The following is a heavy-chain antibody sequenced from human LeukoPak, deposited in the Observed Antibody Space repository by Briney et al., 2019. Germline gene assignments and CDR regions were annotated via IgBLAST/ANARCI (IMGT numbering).Heavy chain of an antibody. J-gene: IGHJ6*02. D-gene: IGHD3-10*01. V-gene: IGHV1-18*04. Sequence: ASVKVSCKASGYTFTNYGISWVRQAPGQGLEWMMWVNVYNGKREYAQKFQGRVTLTTDTSTTTAYMELRSLRFDDTAVYCCARTGPDYYGSGSYPLHYYGMDFWGQGTTVTVAS. CDR2: VNVYNGKR. CDR1: GYTFTNYG. CDR3: ARTGPDYYGSGSYPLHYYGMDF.